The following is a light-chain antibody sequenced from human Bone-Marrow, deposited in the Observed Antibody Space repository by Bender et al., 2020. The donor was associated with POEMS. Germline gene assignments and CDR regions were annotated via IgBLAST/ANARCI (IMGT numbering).Light chain of an antibody. Sequence: QSALTQPPSAAGSPGQSVTISCIGTRSDVGAYEFVSWYQQQPGKAPTLLIYEVSLRPPGVPNRFSGSKSGNTASLTVSGLQPEDEADYFCASYAGRIAVVFGGGTKVTVL. CDR2: EVS. CDR1: RSDVGAYEF. J-gene: IGLJ2*01. V-gene: IGLV2-8*01. CDR3: ASYAGRIAVV.